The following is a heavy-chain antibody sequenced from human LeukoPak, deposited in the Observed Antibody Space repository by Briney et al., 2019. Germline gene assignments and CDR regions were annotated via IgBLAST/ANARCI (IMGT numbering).Heavy chain of an antibody. CDR3: ARVVRGYYYGMDV. CDR2: INPNSGGT. CDR1: GYTSTGYY. J-gene: IGHJ6*02. D-gene: IGHD3-10*01. V-gene: IGHV1-2*04. Sequence: GASVKVSCKASGYTSTGYYMHWVRQAPGQGLEWMGWINPNSGGTNYAQKFQGWVTMTRDTSISTAYMELSRLRSDDTAVYYCARVVRGYYYGMDVWGQGTTVTVSS.